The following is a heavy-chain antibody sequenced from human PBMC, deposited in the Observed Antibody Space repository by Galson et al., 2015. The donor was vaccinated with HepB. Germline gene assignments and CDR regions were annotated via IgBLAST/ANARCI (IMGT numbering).Heavy chain of an antibody. CDR2: ITTGGNFL. V-gene: IGHV3-48*02. J-gene: IGHJ4*02. D-gene: IGHD2-15*01. Sequence: SLRLSCAGSGYTFSSYTMSWVRQAPGKGLEWISYITTGGNFLFYLDSVKDRFTISRDNANSSLYLQMNSLRDEDTAVYFCARSPWSPLYFDHWGQGTLVTVSS. CDR1: GYTFSSYT. CDR3: ARSPWSPLYFDH.